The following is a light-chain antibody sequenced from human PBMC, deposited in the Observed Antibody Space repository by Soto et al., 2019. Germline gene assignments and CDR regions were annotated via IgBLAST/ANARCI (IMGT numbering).Light chain of an antibody. V-gene: IGLV1-40*01. CDR2: GNT. Sequence: QSVLTQPPSVSGAPGQRVTISCTGSSSNIGAGYDVHWYQQLPGRAPKLLIYGNTNRPSGVPDRFSGSKSGTSASLAITGLQAEDGADYYCLSFDSSLSVVFGGGTKLTGL. CDR3: LSFDSSLSVV. CDR1: SSNIGAGYD. J-gene: IGLJ2*01.